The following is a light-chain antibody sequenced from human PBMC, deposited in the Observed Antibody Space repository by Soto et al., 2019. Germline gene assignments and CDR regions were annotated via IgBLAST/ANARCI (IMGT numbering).Light chain of an antibody. J-gene: IGKJ4*01. CDR3: QQFNSYPPLLT. Sequence: AIQLTQSPSSLSASVGDRVTITCRASQGISSALAWYQQKPGKAPKLLIYDASSLESGVPSRFSGSGSGTDFTLTISSLQPEDFASYSCQQFNSYPPLLTFGGGTKVEIK. CDR1: QGISSA. CDR2: DAS. V-gene: IGKV1-13*02.